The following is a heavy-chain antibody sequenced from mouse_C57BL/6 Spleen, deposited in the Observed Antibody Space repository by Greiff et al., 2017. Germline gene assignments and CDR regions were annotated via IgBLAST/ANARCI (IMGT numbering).Heavy chain of an antibody. D-gene: IGHD1-1*01. CDR2: IYPGSGST. CDR3: ARWGYYGSSSYAMDY. V-gene: IGHV1-55*01. Sequence: VQLQQPGAELVQPGASVKMSCKASGYTFTSYWITWVKQRPGQGLEWIGDIYPGSGSTNYNEKVKSKATLTVDTSSCTAYMQLSSLTSEDSAVYYCARWGYYGSSSYAMDYWGQGTSVTVSS. CDR1: GYTFTSYW. J-gene: IGHJ4*01.